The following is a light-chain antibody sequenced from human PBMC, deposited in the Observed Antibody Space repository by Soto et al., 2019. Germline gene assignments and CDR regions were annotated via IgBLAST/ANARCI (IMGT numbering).Light chain of an antibody. V-gene: IGKV3-20*01. CDR3: HQYGSSRT. Sequence: EIVLTQSPGTLSLSPGERATLSCRASQSVSSSYLAWYQQKPGQAPRLLMYGASSRATGIPDRFSGSGSGTDFTLTISRLEPEDFAVYYCHQYGSSRTFXQGTKV. J-gene: IGKJ1*01. CDR1: QSVSSSY. CDR2: GAS.